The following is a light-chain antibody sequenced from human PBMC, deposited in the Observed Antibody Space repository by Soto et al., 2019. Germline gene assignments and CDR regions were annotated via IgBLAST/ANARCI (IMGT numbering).Light chain of an antibody. CDR2: EVS. CDR3: CSYAGSYTSGPYV. Sequence: QSVLTQPPSVSGSPGQSVTISCTGTSSDVGGYNYVSWYQQHPGKAPKLMIYEVSKRPSGVPDRFSGSKSGNTASLTISGFQAEDEADYYCCSYAGSYTSGPYVFGTGTKVTVL. J-gene: IGLJ1*01. CDR1: SSDVGGYNY. V-gene: IGLV2-11*01.